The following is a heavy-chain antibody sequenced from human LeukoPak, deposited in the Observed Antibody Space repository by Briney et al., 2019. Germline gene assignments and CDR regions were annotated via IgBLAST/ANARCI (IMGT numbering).Heavy chain of an antibody. J-gene: IGHJ5*02. V-gene: IGHV4-59*08. CDR1: GFTFSRHG. CDR3: ARHYGP. Sequence: LRLSCAPSGFTFSRHGMHWVRQAPGKGLEWIGYIYYSGSTNYNPSLKSRVTISVDTSKNQFSLKLNSVTAADTAVYYCARHYGPWGQGTLVTVSS. CDR2: IYYSGST. D-gene: IGHD3-10*01.